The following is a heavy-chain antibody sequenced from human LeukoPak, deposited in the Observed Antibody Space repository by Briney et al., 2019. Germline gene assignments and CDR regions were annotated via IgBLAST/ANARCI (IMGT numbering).Heavy chain of an antibody. CDR2: INQHGSEG. D-gene: IGHD3-10*02. V-gene: IGHV3-7*01. Sequence: PGGSLRLSCEASGFTFSTYWMTWVRQAPGKGLEWVANINQHGSEGYYVDSVKGRFIISRDNAKNSLYLQMNSLRAEDTAVYYCAELGITMIGGVWGKGTTVTISS. J-gene: IGHJ6*04. CDR1: GFTFSTYW. CDR3: AELGITMIGGV.